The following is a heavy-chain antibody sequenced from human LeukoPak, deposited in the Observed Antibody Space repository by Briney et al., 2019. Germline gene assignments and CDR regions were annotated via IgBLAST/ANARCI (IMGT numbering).Heavy chain of an antibody. J-gene: IGHJ3*02. CDR2: ISDSSTYI. CDR3: ARSQGTYFPFDI. CDR1: GFTFSSYF. D-gene: IGHD3-9*01. Sequence: SGGSLRLSCAASGFTFSSYFMNWVRQAPGKGLEWVSSISDSSTYIYYADSVKGRFTISRDNAKNSLYLQMNSLRAEDTAVYYCARSQGTYFPFDIWGQGTMVTVSS. V-gene: IGHV3-21*01.